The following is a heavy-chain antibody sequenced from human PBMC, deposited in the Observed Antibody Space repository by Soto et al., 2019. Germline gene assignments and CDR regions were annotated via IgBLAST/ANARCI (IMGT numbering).Heavy chain of an antibody. CDR2: ISAYNGNT. J-gene: IGHJ3*02. CDR3: ARDRLPRGHGAFDI. Sequence: ASVKVSCKASGYTFTSYGISWVRQAPGQGLEWMGWISAYNGNTNYAQKLQGRVTMTTDTSTSTAYMELRSLRSGDTAVYYCARDRLPRGHGAFDIWGQGTMVTVSS. D-gene: IGHD2-21*01. V-gene: IGHV1-18*04. CDR1: GYTFTSYG.